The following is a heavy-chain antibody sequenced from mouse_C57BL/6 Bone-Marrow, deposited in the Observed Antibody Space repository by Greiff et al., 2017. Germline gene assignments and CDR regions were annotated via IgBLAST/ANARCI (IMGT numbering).Heavy chain of an antibody. D-gene: IGHD2-13*01. CDR2: IDPETGGT. CDR3: TRKGDFFAY. Sequence: QVHVKQSGAELVRPGASVTLSCKASGYTFTDYEMHWVKQTPVHGLEWIGAIDPETGGTAYNQKFKGKAILTADKSSSTAYMELRSLTSEDSAVYYCTRKGDFFAYWGQGTLVTVSA. J-gene: IGHJ3*01. V-gene: IGHV1-15*01. CDR1: GYTFTDYE.